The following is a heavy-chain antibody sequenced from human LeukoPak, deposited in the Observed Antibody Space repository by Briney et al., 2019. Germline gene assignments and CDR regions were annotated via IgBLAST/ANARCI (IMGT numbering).Heavy chain of an antibody. CDR1: GYTFTDYY. Sequence: GASVKVSCKASGYTFTDYYMHWVRQAPGQGLEWMGWINPNSGGTNYAQKFQGRVTLTRDTSISTAYMELSRLRSDDTAVFYCARDSVSGSHWSSWGQGTLVTVSS. CDR2: INPNSGGT. J-gene: IGHJ5*02. CDR3: ARDSVSGSHWSS. V-gene: IGHV1-2*02. D-gene: IGHD3-10*01.